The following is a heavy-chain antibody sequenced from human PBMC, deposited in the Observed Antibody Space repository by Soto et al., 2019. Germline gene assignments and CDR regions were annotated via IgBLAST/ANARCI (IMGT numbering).Heavy chain of an antibody. CDR2: ISGSSSTI. J-gene: IGHJ4*02. Sequence: EVQLVESGGGLVQPGGSLRLSCAASGFAFSSYSMNWVRQAPGKGLEWVSYISGSSSTIYYADSVTGRFTISRDNAKNSLCLQMNTLRAEDTAVYYCVRDAYYYDSSGSRPYWGQGTLVTVSS. V-gene: IGHV3-48*01. CDR1: GFAFSSYS. D-gene: IGHD3-22*01. CDR3: VRDAYYYDSSGSRPY.